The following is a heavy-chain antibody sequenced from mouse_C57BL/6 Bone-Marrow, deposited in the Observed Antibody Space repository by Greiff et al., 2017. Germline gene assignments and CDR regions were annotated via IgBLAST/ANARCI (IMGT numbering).Heavy chain of an antibody. CDR3: ARRVGSSYLYDCDY. V-gene: IGHV1-81*01. CDR2: IYPRSGNT. CDR1: GYTFTSYG. J-gene: IGHJ2*01. D-gene: IGHD1-1*01. Sequence: QVQLQQSGAELARPGASVKLSCKASGYTFTSYGISWVKQRTGQGLEWIGEIYPRSGNTYYNETFKGKATLTADKSSSTAYMELRSLTSEDSAVYGCARRVGSSYLYDCDYWGQGTTLTVSS.